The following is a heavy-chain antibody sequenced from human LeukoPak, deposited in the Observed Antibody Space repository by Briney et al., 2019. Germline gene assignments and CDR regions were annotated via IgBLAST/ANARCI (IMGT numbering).Heavy chain of an antibody. V-gene: IGHV1-3*01. D-gene: IGHD7-27*01. Sequence: ASVKVSCKPSGYTFTSYDMHWVRQAPGQRLEWMGWINAGNGNTKYSQKFLGRVTITRYTSASTGYMELSSLRSEDTAVYYCARDAGDTAIDYWGQGTLVTVSS. CDR1: GYTFTSYD. J-gene: IGHJ4*02. CDR3: ARDAGDTAIDY. CDR2: INAGNGNT.